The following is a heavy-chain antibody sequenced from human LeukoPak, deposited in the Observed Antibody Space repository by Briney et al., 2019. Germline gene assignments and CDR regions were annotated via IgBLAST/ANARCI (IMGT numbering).Heavy chain of an antibody. J-gene: IGHJ4*02. CDR2: ISSSGSTI. Sequence: GGSLRLSCAASGFTFSDYYLSWIRQAPGKGLEGVSYISSSGSTIYYADSVKGRFTISRDNPKNSLYLQMNSLRAEDTAVYYCARDGGFWELPYFDYWGQGTLVTVTS. D-gene: IGHD1-26*01. CDR3: ARDGGFWELPYFDY. V-gene: IGHV3-11*01. CDR1: GFTFSDYY.